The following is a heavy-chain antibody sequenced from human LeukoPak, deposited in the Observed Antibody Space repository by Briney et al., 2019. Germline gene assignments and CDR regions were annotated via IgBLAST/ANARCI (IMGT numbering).Heavy chain of an antibody. J-gene: IGHJ4*02. CDR1: GFTFNIYP. Sequence: PGGSLRLSCVASGFTFNIYPMTWVHQSQEKGLEWVSTIGTGGDTYYADSVKGRFTISRDDSKNTLYLQMHSLGAEDTAVYYCAKSRVVDRRGYFDYWGQGTLVTVSS. V-gene: IGHV3-23*01. D-gene: IGHD2-15*01. CDR2: IGTGGDT. CDR3: AKSRVVDRRGYFDY.